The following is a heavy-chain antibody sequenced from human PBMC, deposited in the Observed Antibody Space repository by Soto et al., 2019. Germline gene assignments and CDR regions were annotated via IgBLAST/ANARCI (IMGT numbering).Heavy chain of an antibody. Sequence: GGSLRLSCAASGFTFSSYWMSWVRQAPGKGLEWVANIKQDGSEKYYVDSVKGRFTISRDNAKNSLYLQMNSLRAEDTAVYYCARDTYDSSGYYHDYWGQGTLVTVSS. CDR1: GFTFSSYW. J-gene: IGHJ4*02. CDR3: ARDTYDSSGYYHDY. V-gene: IGHV3-7*05. CDR2: IKQDGSEK. D-gene: IGHD3-22*01.